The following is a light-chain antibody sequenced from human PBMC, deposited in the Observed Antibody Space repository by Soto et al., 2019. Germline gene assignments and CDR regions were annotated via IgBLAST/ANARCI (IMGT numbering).Light chain of an antibody. CDR1: HSITKY. J-gene: IGKJ5*01. Sequence: DIQMTQSPSSLSASVGDRVTITCRASHSITKYLSWYQQKPGKAPKLLIYAASTLESGVPSRFTGSGSGTVFTLTITSLQPEDFATYYCQQSSSSPITFGQGTRLNIK. CDR2: AAS. V-gene: IGKV1-39*01. CDR3: QQSSSSPIT.